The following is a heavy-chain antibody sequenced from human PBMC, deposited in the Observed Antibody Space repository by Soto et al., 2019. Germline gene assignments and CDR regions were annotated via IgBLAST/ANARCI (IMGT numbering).Heavy chain of an antibody. CDR2: IWYDGRNK. J-gene: IGHJ4*02. D-gene: IGHD3-10*01. V-gene: IGHV3-33*01. Sequence: QVQLVESGGGVVQPGRSLRLSCAASGFTFSSYGMHWVRQAPGKGLEWVAVIWYDGRNKYYADSVKGRFTISRDNSKNTLYLQMNSLRAEDTAVYYCARANYYGSGSSNFDYWGQGTLVTVSS. CDR3: ARANYYGSGSSNFDY. CDR1: GFTFSSYG.